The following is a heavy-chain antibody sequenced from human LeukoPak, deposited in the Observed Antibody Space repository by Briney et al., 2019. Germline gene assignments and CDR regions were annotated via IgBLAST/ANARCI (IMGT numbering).Heavy chain of an antibody. V-gene: IGHV4-4*07. CDR2: IYTSGST. Sequence: SETLSLTCTVSGGSISSYYWSWIRQPAGKGLEWIGRIYTSGSTNYNPSLKSRVTVSVGTSKNQFSLKLSSVTAADTAVYYCARDQYSSSWYYYFDYWGQGTLVTVSS. CDR3: ARDQYSSSWYYYFDY. J-gene: IGHJ4*02. CDR1: GGSISSYY. D-gene: IGHD6-13*01.